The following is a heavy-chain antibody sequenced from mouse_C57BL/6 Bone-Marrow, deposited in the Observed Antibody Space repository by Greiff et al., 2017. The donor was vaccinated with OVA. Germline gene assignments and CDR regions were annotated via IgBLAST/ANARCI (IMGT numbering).Heavy chain of an antibody. D-gene: IGHD1-1*01. J-gene: IGHJ4*01. V-gene: IGHV5-6*01. CDR3: ARHIDYGSSYAMDY. Sequence: DVQLQESGGDLVKPGGSLKLSCAASGFTFSSYGMSWVRQTPDKRLEWVATISSGGSYTYYPDSVKGRFTISRDNAKNTLYLQMSSLKSEDTAMYYCARHIDYGSSYAMDYWGQGTSVTVSS. CDR2: ISSGGSYT. CDR1: GFTFSSYG.